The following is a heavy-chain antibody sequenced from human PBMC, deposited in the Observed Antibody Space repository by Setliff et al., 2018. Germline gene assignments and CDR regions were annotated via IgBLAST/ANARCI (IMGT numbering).Heavy chain of an antibody. J-gene: IGHJ6*03. V-gene: IGHV4-39*07. Sequence: SETLSLTCTVSGDSISSSSYYWGWIRQPPGKGLEWIGSIYYSGSTYYNPSLKSRVTISVDTSKNQFSLKLSSVTAADTAVYYCAREQWLDPPGYYYMDVWAKGTTVTVSS. D-gene: IGHD6-19*01. CDR3: AREQWLDPPGYYYMDV. CDR1: GDSISSSSYY. CDR2: IYYSGST.